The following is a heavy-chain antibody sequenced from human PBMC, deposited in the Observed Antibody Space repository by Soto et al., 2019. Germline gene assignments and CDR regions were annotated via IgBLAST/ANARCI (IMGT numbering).Heavy chain of an antibody. D-gene: IGHD4-17*01. CDR2: IIPIFGTA. CDR1: GGTFSSYA. V-gene: IGHV1-69*13. J-gene: IGHJ6*02. Sequence: SVKVSCKASGGTFSSYAISWVRQAPGQGLEWMGGIIPIFGTANYAQKFQGRVTITADESTSTAYMELSSLRSEDTAVYYCARASGDYSSVYYYYGMDVWGQGTTVTVSS. CDR3: ARASGDYSSVYYYYGMDV.